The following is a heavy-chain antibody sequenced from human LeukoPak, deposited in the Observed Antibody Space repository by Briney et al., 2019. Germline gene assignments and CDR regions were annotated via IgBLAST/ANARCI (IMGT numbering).Heavy chain of an antibody. CDR3: ATRVGATDLDY. CDR1: GFTFSDYY. D-gene: IGHD1-26*01. CDR2: ISSRSDYT. Sequence: GGSLRLSCAASGFTFSDYYMSWIRQAPGKGLEWISYISSRSDYTNYIDSVKGRFTISRDNAKNSLYLQMNSLRAEDTAVYYCATRVGATDLDYWGQGTLVTVSS. V-gene: IGHV3-11*06. J-gene: IGHJ4*02.